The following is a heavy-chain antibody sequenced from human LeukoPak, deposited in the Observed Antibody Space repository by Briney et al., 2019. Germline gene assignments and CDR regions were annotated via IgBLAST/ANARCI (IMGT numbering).Heavy chain of an antibody. CDR1: GFTFSSYG. CDR3: ASCPPEGYYDILTGYYYYYYYMDV. D-gene: IGHD3-9*01. V-gene: IGHV3-30*02. J-gene: IGHJ6*03. Sequence: PGGSLRLSCAASGFTFSSYGMHWVRQAPGKGLEWVAFIRYDGSNKYYADSMKERFTISRENSKNTLYLQMNSLRAEDTAVYYCASCPPEGYYDILTGYYYYYYYMDVWGKGTTVTISS. CDR2: IRYDGSNK.